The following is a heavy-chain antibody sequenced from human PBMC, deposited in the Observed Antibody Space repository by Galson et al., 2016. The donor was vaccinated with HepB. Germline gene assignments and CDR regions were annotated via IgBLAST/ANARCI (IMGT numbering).Heavy chain of an antibody. Sequence: SLRLSCAASGFTLSTYWMSWVRQAPGKGLEWVANINQDGSEKYYVDSVKGRFTISKDNSKNTVYLQMNSLRPEDTALYYCAKDAPYSSGWSTYWGQGTLVTVSS. J-gene: IGHJ4*02. CDR1: GFTLSTYW. CDR2: INQDGSEK. CDR3: AKDAPYSSGWSTY. V-gene: IGHV3-7*03. D-gene: IGHD6-19*01.